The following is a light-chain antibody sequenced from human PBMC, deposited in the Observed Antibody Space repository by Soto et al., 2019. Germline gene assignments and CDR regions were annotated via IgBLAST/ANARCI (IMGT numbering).Light chain of an antibody. V-gene: IGKV3D-15*01. CDR1: QSVDTN. Sequence: EIVMTQSPATLSLSPGDTATLSCRASQSVDTNLAWYVQKPGQAPRRLMYGVSTWGTGVTARFSGSGSGTEFTLTISSLQSEDFEIYYCQQYNNWPITFGQGTRLEI. CDR2: GVS. CDR3: QQYNNWPIT. J-gene: IGKJ5*01.